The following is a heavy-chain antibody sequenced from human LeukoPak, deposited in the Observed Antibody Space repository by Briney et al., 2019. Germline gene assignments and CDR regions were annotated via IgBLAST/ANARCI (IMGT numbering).Heavy chain of an antibody. J-gene: IGHJ5*02. D-gene: IGHD3-22*01. CDR2: IQYDGSNK. V-gene: IGHV3-30*02. CDR3: ATEGSSGYGPNNWFDP. Sequence: GGSLRLSCAASGFTFSSYGMHWVRQAPAKGLEWVAFIQYDGSNKYYADSVKGRFTISRDSSENTLYLQMNSLRAEDTAVYYCATEGSSGYGPNNWFDPWGQGTLVTVSS. CDR1: GFTFSSYG.